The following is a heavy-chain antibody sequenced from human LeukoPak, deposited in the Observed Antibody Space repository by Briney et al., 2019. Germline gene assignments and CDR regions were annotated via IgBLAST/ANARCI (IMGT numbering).Heavy chain of an antibody. Sequence: GGSLRLSCAASGFTFYNYALNWVRQAPGKGLEWVSAISGPGSSTYYADSAKGRFTISRDNSKNTLYLQMNSLKTEDTAVYYCTRSSAPYDSNRFDIWGQGTMVTVSS. CDR3: TRSSAPYDSNRFDI. J-gene: IGHJ3*02. CDR2: ISGPGSST. D-gene: IGHD3-22*01. V-gene: IGHV3-23*01. CDR1: GFTFYNYA.